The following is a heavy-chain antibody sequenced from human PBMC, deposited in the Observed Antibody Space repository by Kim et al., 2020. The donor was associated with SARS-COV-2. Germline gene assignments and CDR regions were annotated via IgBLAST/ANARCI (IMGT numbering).Heavy chain of an antibody. CDR1: GFTFSSYE. V-gene: IGHV3-48*03. Sequence: GGSLRLSCAASGFTFSSYEMNWVRQAPGKGLEWVSYISSSGSTIYYADSVKGRFTISRDNAKNSLYLQMNSLRAEDTAVYYCARDPSITGTTSYWGQGTLVTVSS. D-gene: IGHD1-20*01. CDR3: ARDPSITGTTSY. CDR2: ISSSGSTI. J-gene: IGHJ4*02.